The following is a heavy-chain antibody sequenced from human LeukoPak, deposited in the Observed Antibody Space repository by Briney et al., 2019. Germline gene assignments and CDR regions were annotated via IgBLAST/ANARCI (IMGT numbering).Heavy chain of an antibody. CDR3: ARLSIVGATLNFFDY. CDR2: IYPGDSDT. CDR1: GYSLTTYW. V-gene: IGHV5-51*01. J-gene: IGHJ4*02. Sequence: GESLKISCKGSGYSLTTYWIVWVRQMPGKGLEWMGIIYPGDSDTRYSPSFQGQVTISADKSINTAYLQWSSLKASDSAIYYCARLSIVGATLNFFDYWGQGTLVTVSS. D-gene: IGHD1-26*01.